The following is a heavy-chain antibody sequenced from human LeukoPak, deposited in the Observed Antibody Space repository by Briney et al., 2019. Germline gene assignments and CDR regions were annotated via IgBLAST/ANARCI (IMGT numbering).Heavy chain of an antibody. CDR2: IWRSDHT. CDR3: ARDPHCSSTNCPFDF. J-gene: IGHJ4*02. D-gene: IGHD2-2*01. V-gene: IGHV4-4*02. CDR1: GGSISSSDW. Sequence: SETLSLTCAVSGGSISSSDWWSWVRQPPGRGLEWIGYIWRSDHTNYNPSLKSRVTMSLDKSKNQFSLRLSSVTAADTAVYYCARDPHCSSTNCPFDFWGQGTLVIVSS.